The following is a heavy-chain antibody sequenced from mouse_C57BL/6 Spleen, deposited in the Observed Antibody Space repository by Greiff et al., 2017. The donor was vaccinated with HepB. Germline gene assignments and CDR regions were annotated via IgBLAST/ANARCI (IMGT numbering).Heavy chain of an antibody. J-gene: IGHJ1*03. CDR2: ISSGSSTI. V-gene: IGHV5-17*01. Sequence: DVMLVESGGGLVKPGGSLKLSCAASGFTFSDYGMHWVRQAPEKGLEWVAYISSGSSTIYYADTVKGRFTISRDNAKNTLFLQMTSLRSEDTAMYYCARPDDGSSYEYFDVWGTGTTVTVSS. CDR1: GFTFSDYG. D-gene: IGHD1-1*01. CDR3: ARPDDGSSYEYFDV.